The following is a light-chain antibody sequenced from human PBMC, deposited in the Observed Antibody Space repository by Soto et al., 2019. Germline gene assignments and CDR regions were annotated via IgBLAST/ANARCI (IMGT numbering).Light chain of an antibody. CDR2: DVR. CDR3: SSYTSSSTYV. Sequence: QSVLTQPASVSGSPGQSITISCTGTISDVGGYNYVSWYQQYPGKAPKLMIYDVRNRPSGVSNRFSGSKSGDTASLTISGLQADDEADYYCSSYTSSSTYVFGTGTKVTVL. CDR1: ISDVGGYNY. J-gene: IGLJ1*01. V-gene: IGLV2-14*01.